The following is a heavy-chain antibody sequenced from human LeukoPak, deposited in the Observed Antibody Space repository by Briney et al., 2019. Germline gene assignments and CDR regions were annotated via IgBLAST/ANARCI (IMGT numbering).Heavy chain of an antibody. CDR2: MNPNSGNT. CDR3: ARGGGIVVVPLASDGMDV. Sequence: ASVKVSCKASGYTFTGYYMHWVRQAPGQGLEWMGWMNPNSGNTGYAQKFQGRVTMTRNTSISTAYMELSSLRSEDTAVYYCARGGGIVVVPLASDGMDVWGQGTTVTVSS. J-gene: IGHJ6*02. CDR1: GYTFTGYY. V-gene: IGHV1-8*02. D-gene: IGHD3-22*01.